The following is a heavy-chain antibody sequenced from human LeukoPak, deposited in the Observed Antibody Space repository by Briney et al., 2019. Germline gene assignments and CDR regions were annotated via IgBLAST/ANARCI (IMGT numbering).Heavy chain of an antibody. CDR1: GFTFSSHS. CDR2: ISSRASDI. J-gene: IGHJ5*01. Sequence: PGGSLRLSCAASGFTFSSHSMNWVRQAPGKGLEWVSSISSRASDIYYADSAKGRFTISRDNAKNSLYLQMNSLRAEDTAVYYCAGGCLTSYGLCWFDPWGEGT. V-gene: IGHV3-21*01. CDR3: AGGCLTSYGLCWFDP. D-gene: IGHD2-15*01.